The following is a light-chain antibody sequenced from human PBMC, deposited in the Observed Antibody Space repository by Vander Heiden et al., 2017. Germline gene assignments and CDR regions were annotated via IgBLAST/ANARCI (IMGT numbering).Light chain of an antibody. J-gene: IGLJ3*02. CDR1: SSITGAGYD. V-gene: IGLV1-40*01. CDR3: QSYDSSLSGSV. Sequence: QSVLTPPPSVSGAPGQSVTVSCTASSSITGAGYDVHWYQQRPGTAPKLLIYGNSKRPSGVPDRFSGSKSGTSASLAITGLQAEDEADYYCQSYDSSLSGSVFGGGTKLTVL. CDR2: GNS.